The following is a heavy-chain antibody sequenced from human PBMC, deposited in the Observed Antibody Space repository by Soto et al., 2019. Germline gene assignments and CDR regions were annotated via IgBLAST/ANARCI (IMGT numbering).Heavy chain of an antibody. CDR3: VKDSNHDYYDSSGFDI. CDR1: GFIFTSYA. J-gene: IGHJ3*02. CDR2: ISGSGDNL. V-gene: IGHV3-23*01. D-gene: IGHD3-22*01. Sequence: PGGSLRLSCAGSGFIFTSYAMSWVRQAPGKGLEWVSVISGSGDNLYYADSVKGRFTISRDNSRNTLYLNMSSLRAEDTAVYHCVKDSNHDYYDSSGFDIWGRGTMVTVSS.